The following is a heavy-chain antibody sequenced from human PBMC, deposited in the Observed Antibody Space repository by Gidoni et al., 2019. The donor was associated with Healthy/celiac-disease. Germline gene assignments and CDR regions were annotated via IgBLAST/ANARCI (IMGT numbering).Heavy chain of an antibody. CDR3: TTETANYDILTGYYRVGAFDI. Sequence: EVQLVESGGGLVKPGGSLRLSCAASGFTFSNAWMSWVRQAPGKGLEWVGRIKSKTDGGTTDYAAPVKGRFTISRDDSKNTLYLQMNSLKTEDTAVYYCTTETANYDILTGYYRVGAFDIWGQGTMVTVSS. CDR2: IKSKTDGGTT. CDR1: GFTFSNAW. V-gene: IGHV3-15*01. D-gene: IGHD3-9*01. J-gene: IGHJ3*02.